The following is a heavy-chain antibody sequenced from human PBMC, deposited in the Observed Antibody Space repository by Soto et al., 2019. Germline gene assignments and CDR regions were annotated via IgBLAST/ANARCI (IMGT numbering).Heavy chain of an antibody. Sequence: HPGGSLRLSCAASGFTFSSYGMHWVRQAPGKGLEWVAVIWYDGSNKYYADSVKGRFTISRDNSKNTLYLQMNSLRAEDTAVYYCARGLLWLDAFDIWGQGTMVTVSS. CDR1: GFTFSSYG. CDR2: IWYDGSNK. V-gene: IGHV3-33*01. D-gene: IGHD5-18*01. J-gene: IGHJ3*02. CDR3: ARGLLWLDAFDI.